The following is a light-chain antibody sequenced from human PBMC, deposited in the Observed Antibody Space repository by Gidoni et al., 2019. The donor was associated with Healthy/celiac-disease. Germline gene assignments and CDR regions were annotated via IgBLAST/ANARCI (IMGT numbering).Light chain of an antibody. J-gene: IGKJ5*01. V-gene: IGKV1-13*02. Sequence: AIQLTQSPSSLSASVGDRVTITCRASQGISSALAWYHQKPGKAPKLLIYDASSLESGVPSRFSGSGSGTDFTLTISSLQPEDFANYYCQQFNSYTITFGQGTRLEIK. CDR3: QQFNSYTIT. CDR2: DAS. CDR1: QGISSA.